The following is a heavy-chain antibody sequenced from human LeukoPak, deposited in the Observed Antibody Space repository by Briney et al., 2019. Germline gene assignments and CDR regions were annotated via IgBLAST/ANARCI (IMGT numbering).Heavy chain of an antibody. D-gene: IGHD3-3*01. CDR3: AKGPRIITIFGVVMSYYFDY. CDR2: ISNRGDIT. J-gene: IGHJ4*02. V-gene: IGHV3-23*01. CDR1: GFTFSNYA. Sequence: GGSLRLSCAASGFTFSNYAMTWVRQAPGKGLEWVSGISNRGDITYYADSVKGRFTISRDDSKNMLYLQMNSLRAEDTAVYYCAKGPRIITIFGVVMSYYFDYWGQGTLVTVSS.